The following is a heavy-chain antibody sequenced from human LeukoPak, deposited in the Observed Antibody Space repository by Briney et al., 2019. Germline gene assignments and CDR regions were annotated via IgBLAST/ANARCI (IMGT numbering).Heavy chain of an antibody. Sequence: PGRSLRPSCAASGFTFSAYAMTWVRQAPGKGLEWVSSISGSGDRTYYADSVKGRFTISRDNAKNTLSLQMNSLRGEDTAVYYCAKGHGDYVPSNYLDSWGQGTLVTVSS. V-gene: IGHV3-23*01. CDR2: ISGSGDRT. CDR3: AKGHGDYVPSNYLDS. CDR1: GFTFSAYA. J-gene: IGHJ4*02. D-gene: IGHD4-17*01.